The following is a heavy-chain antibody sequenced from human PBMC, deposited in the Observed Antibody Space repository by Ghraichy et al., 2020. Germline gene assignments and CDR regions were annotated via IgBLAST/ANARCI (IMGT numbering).Heavy chain of an antibody. D-gene: IGHD7-27*01. Sequence: GGSLRLSCVASGFIFSYSPMHWVRQAPGKGLEWVAVISRDGGSTYYADSVKGRFTISRDNSKNTLVLQMDSLRAEDTAVFYCVSEGHEDAIHWGYFGYWGQRIQVTVAS. CDR3: VSEGHEDAIHWGYFGY. J-gene: IGHJ4*02. V-gene: IGHV3-30-3*01. CDR1: GFIFSYSP. CDR2: ISRDGGST.